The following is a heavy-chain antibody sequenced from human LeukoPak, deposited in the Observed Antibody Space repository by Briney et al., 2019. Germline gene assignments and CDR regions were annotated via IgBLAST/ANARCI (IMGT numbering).Heavy chain of an antibody. CDR3: ARDLGDPPVSDYDILTGQYFGPFDY. CDR1: GFTFSSYA. V-gene: IGHV3-30-3*01. D-gene: IGHD3-9*01. CDR2: ISYDGSNK. Sequence: GRSLRLSCAASGFTFSSYAMHWVRQAPGKGLEWVAVISYDGSNKYYADSVKGRFTISRDNSKNTLYLQMNSLRAEDTAVYYCARDLGDPPVSDYDILTGQYFGPFDYWGQGTLVTVSS. J-gene: IGHJ4*02.